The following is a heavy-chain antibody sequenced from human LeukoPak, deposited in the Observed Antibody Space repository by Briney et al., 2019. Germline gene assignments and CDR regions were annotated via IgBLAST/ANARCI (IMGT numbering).Heavy chain of an antibody. Sequence: SETLSLTCTVSGDSVNSGSYYWRWLRQPPGKGLEWIGNIYYTGSTNYAPSFRSRVTISLDTSKNQFSLKLTSVTAADTAVYYCASGDFDNWGQGTLVTVSS. J-gene: IGHJ4*02. V-gene: IGHV4-61*01. CDR1: GDSVNSGSYY. CDR3: ASGDFDN. CDR2: IYYTGST. D-gene: IGHD3-10*01.